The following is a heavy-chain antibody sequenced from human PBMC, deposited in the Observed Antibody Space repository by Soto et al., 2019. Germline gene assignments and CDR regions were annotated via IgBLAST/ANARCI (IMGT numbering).Heavy chain of an antibody. J-gene: IGHJ4*02. CDR2: ISFDGSKK. Sequence: QVQLVESGGGVVQPGRSLRLSCAASTFTFSNFGMNWVRQAPGKGLEWVAVISFDGSKKYYAASVKGRFTISRDNSKNTLYREMNSLRPEDTAFDYCANDYGDYAGYVEYWGRGTLVTVSS. D-gene: IGHD4-17*01. CDR1: TFTFSNFG. CDR3: ANDYGDYAGYVEY. V-gene: IGHV3-30*18.